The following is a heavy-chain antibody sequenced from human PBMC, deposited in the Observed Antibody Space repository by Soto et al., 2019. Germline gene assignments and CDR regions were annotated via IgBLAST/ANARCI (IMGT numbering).Heavy chain of an antibody. Sequence: GASVKVSCKASGYTFTGYYMHWVRQAPGQGLEWMGWINPNSGGTNYAQKFQGWVTMTRDTSISTAYMELSRLRSDDTAVYYCARDPYYSSTSCRGWFDPWSQGTLVTVSS. CDR3: ARDPYYSSTSCRGWFDP. V-gene: IGHV1-2*04. CDR1: GYTFTGYY. D-gene: IGHD2-2*01. CDR2: INPNSGGT. J-gene: IGHJ5*02.